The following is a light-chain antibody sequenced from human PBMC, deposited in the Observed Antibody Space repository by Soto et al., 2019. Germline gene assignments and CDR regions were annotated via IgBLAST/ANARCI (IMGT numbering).Light chain of an antibody. CDR3: QQYGSSPRT. CDR1: QSVSSSY. CDR2: SAS. J-gene: IGKJ5*01. V-gene: IGKV3-20*01. Sequence: EIVLTQSPGTLSLSPGEIATLSCRASQSVSSSYLAWYQQKPGQAPRLLIYSASSRATGIPDRFSGSGSGTDFTLTISRLEPEDFAVYYCQQYGSSPRTFGQGTRLEIK.